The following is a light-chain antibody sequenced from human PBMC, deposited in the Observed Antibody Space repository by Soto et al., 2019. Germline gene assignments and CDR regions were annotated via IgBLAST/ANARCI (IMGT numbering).Light chain of an antibody. CDR2: GAS. CDR1: QSVSRNY. V-gene: IGKV3-20*01. Sequence: EIVLTQSPGTLSLSPGERATLSCRASQSVSRNYLAWYQQKPGQAPRRLISGASSRATGIPDRFSGSGSGIDFTLTISRLEPEDFAVYYCQQYASSKTFDQGTKVEIK. J-gene: IGKJ1*01. CDR3: QQYASSKT.